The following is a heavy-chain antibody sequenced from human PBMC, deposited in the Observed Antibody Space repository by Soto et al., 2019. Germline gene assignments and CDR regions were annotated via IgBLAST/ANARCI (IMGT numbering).Heavy chain of an antibody. J-gene: IGHJ6*02. Sequence: EVQLVESGGGLVQSGGSLRLSCAASGFTVSSNYMSWVRQAPGKGLEWVSVIYSGGSTSYADSVKGRFTIYRDNSKNRLFLKMNSLRTEKTAVYYCARGNYGTNAGYYYTAMDVWGQGTMVTVSS. D-gene: IGHD1-7*01. CDR1: GFTVSSNY. V-gene: IGHV3-66*01. CDR3: ARGNYGTNAGYYYTAMDV. CDR2: IYSGGST.